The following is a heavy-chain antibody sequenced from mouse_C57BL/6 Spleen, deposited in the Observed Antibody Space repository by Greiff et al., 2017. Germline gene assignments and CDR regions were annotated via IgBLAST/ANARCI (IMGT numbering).Heavy chain of an antibody. CDR3: ARRGRRRYYFDY. CDR2: IFTGRGST. J-gene: IGHJ2*01. V-gene: IGHV1-75*01. Sequence: VQLQQSGPELLKPGASVKLSCKASGYTFTDYYINWVKQRPGQGLGWIGWIFTGRGSTYYNEKFKGKATLTVDKSSSTAYLWLSSLTSEDSAVYCCARRGRRRYYFDYWGQGTTLTVSS. CDR1: GYTFTDYY.